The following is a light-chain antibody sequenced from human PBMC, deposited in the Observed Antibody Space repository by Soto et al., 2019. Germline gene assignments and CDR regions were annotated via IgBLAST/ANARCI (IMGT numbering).Light chain of an antibody. CDR1: SSDVGGYKY. CDR3: SSYTSSSTVV. V-gene: IGLV2-14*01. CDR2: DDS. Sequence: QSARTQPASVSGSPGQSITISCTGTSSDVGGYKYVSWYQQHPGKGPKLMIYDDSNRPSGVSNRFSGSKSGNTASLTISGLQAEDEADYYCSSYTSSSTVVFGGGTKLTVL. J-gene: IGLJ2*01.